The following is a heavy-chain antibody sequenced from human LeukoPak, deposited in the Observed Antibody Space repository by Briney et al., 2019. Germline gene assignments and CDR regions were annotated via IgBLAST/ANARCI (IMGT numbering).Heavy chain of an antibody. V-gene: IGHV1-18*01. Sequence: ASVKVSCKASGYTFATYGFCWVRQAPGHGLEWMGWISANTGKTDYAQKFQGRVAITTDTSTSTAYMEWRSLRPNDTAVYFCAKVAGDRMDYWGQGTLVTVSS. D-gene: IGHD6-13*01. J-gene: IGHJ4*02. CDR2: ISANTGKT. CDR1: GYTFATYG. CDR3: AKVAGDRMDY.